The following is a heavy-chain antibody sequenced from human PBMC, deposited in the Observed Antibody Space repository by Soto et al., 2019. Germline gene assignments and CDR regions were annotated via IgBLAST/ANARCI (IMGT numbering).Heavy chain of an antibody. J-gene: IGHJ4*02. CDR3: ASRKSSPYFDY. Sequence: LCGGSISSGDYYWSWIRQPPGKGLEWIGYIYYSGSTYYNPSLKSRVTISVDTSKNQFSLKLSSVTAADTAVYYCASRKSSPYFDYWGQGTLVTVSS. CDR1: GGSISSGDYY. D-gene: IGHD3-10*01. CDR2: IYYSGST. V-gene: IGHV4-30-4*01.